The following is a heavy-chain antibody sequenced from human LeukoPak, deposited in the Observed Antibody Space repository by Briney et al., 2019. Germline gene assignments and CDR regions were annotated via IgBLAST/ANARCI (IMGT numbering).Heavy chain of an antibody. CDR1: GYTFTAQY. CDR2: INPNNGDT. Sequence: ASVKVSCKASGYTFTAQYMHWVRQAPGQGLEWMGWINPNNGDTKYAQSFLGRVTMTRDTSTTTAYMELSSLRSDDTAVYFCASYPRSIPAPPFDYWGQGTLVTVSS. D-gene: IGHD2-21*01. V-gene: IGHV1-2*02. CDR3: ASYPRSIPAPPFDY. J-gene: IGHJ4*02.